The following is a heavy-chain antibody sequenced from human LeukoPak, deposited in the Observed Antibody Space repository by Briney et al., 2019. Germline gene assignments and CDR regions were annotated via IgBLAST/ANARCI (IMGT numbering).Heavy chain of an antibody. V-gene: IGHV1-2*02. CDR2: INPNTGGT. D-gene: IGHD5-18*01. Sequence: ASVKVSCKPSVYTFTGYYMHWVRQAPGQGLEWMGWINPNTGGTSYAQKFQGRVTMTSDTSISTAYMDLSRLRSDDTAVYYCARGSRGYNYGYYYYYYMDVWGKGTTVTVSS. CDR1: VYTFTGYY. J-gene: IGHJ6*03. CDR3: ARGSRGYNYGYYYYYYMDV.